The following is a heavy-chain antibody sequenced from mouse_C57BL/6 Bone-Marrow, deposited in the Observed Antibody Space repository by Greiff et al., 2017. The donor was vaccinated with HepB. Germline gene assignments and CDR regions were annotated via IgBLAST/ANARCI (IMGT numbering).Heavy chain of an antibody. CDR3: TRRGWYGNYFDY. V-gene: IGHV1-15*01. J-gene: IGHJ2*01. CDR1: GYTFPDYE. CDR2: IDPETGGT. Sequence: QVQLQQSGAELVRPGASVTLSCKASGYTFPDYEMHWVQQTPVHGLEWIGAIDPETGGTAYNQKFKGKAILTADKSSSTAYMELRSLTSEDSAVYYCTRRGWYGNYFDYWGQGTTLTVSS. D-gene: IGHD2-10*02.